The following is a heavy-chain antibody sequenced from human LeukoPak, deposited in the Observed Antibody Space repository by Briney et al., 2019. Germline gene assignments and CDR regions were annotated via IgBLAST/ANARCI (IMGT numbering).Heavy chain of an antibody. Sequence: SETLSLTCTVSGGSISSITYYWGWIRQPPGKGLEWVGHMYYRGNTFYNPSLKSRVTISVDTSKNQFSLKLRSVTAADTAVYYCARGPPYYDFWSGSFRGWFDPWGQGTLVTVSS. CDR2: MYYRGNT. CDR1: GGSISSITYY. V-gene: IGHV4-39*07. D-gene: IGHD3-3*01. CDR3: ARGPPYYDFWSGSFRGWFDP. J-gene: IGHJ5*02.